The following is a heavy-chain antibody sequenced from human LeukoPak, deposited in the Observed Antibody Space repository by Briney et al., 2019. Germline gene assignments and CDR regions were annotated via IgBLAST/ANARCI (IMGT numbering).Heavy chain of an antibody. CDR3: ARDPYYYDSSGYYGEGFDY. V-gene: IGHV3-21*01. Sequence: KPGGSLRLSCAASGFTFSSYSMNWVRQAPGKGLEWVSYISSSRNYIFYADSVKGRFTISRDNAENSLYLQMNSLRAEDTAVYYCARDPYYYDSSGYYGEGFDYWGQGTLVTVSS. D-gene: IGHD3-22*01. J-gene: IGHJ4*02. CDR1: GFTFSSYS. CDR2: ISSSRNYI.